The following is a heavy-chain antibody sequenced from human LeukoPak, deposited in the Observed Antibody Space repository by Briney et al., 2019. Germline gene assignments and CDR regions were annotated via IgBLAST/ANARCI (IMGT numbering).Heavy chain of an antibody. CDR1: RFTFSCYS. V-gene: IGHV3-23*01. Sequence: GGSLRLSCAASRFTFSCYSMMWVRQTPGKGLEGVSAISGSGGSTYYADSGKGRFTISRDNEKNTLYVQMNRLREEDTAVYYCAKAGGLDILTGYYLDYWGQGTLVTVSS. D-gene: IGHD3-9*01. J-gene: IGHJ4*02. CDR3: AKAGGLDILTGYYLDY. CDR2: ISGSGGST.